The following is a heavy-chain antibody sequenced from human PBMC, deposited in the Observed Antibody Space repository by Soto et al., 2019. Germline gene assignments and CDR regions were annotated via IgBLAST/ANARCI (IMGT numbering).Heavy chain of an antibody. D-gene: IGHD3-22*01. CDR2: INHSEST. CDR3: ARTSYYDSTGYYNMDV. CDR1: GGSISGYY. Sequence: PSETLSLTCTVSGGSISGYYWSWIRQPPGKGLEWIGEINHSESTNYNPSLNSRVTISVDKSKNQFSLKLTSVTAADTADYYCARTSYYDSTGYYNMDVWGQGTTVTVSS. J-gene: IGHJ6*02. V-gene: IGHV4-34*01.